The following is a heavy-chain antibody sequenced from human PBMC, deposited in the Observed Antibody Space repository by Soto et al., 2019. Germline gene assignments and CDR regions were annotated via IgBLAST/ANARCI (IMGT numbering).Heavy chain of an antibody. V-gene: IGHV5-10-1*01. CDR3: ARSNVVAAAGTGAFDI. CDR1: GYSFTSYW. Sequence: GESLKISCKGSGYSFTSYWISWVRQMPGKGLEWMGRIDPSDSYTNYSPSFQGHVTISADKSISTAYLQWSSLKASDTAMYYFARSNVVAAAGTGAFDIWGQGTMVTVSS. J-gene: IGHJ3*02. CDR2: IDPSDSYT. D-gene: IGHD6-13*01.